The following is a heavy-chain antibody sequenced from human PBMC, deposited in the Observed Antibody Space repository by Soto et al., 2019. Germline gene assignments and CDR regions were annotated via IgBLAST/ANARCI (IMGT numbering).Heavy chain of an antibody. CDR3: ARGRGLARSYYASEH. Sequence: PGGSLRLSCAASGFTFSSYEMNWVRQAPGKGLEWVSYVDVRATTIHYVDSVKGRFTISRDNARNSLFLQMNSLRVEDTGVYYCARGRGLARSYYASEHWGQGSLVIVSA. J-gene: IGHJ1*01. V-gene: IGHV3-48*03. D-gene: IGHD1-26*01. CDR2: VDVRATTI. CDR1: GFTFSSYE.